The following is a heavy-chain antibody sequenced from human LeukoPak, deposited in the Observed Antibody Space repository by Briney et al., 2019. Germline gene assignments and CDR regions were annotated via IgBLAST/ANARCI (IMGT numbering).Heavy chain of an antibody. J-gene: IGHJ4*02. CDR3: LGYYSGSPN. CDR1: GFTFSYNW. D-gene: IGHD3-10*01. Sequence: PGGSLRLSCAASGFTFSYNWMHWVRQAPGKGLVWVSRISSDGRTTHYADSVKGRFTISRDSAKNTLFLQMNDLRAEDTAVYYFLGYYSGSPNWGQGTLVPVSS. CDR2: ISSDGRTT. V-gene: IGHV3-74*01.